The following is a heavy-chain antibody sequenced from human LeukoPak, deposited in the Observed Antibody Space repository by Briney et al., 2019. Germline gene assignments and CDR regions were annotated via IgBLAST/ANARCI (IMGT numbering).Heavy chain of an antibody. V-gene: IGHV3-23*01. Sequence: GGSLRLSCAASGFSFSNYAMSWVRQAPARGPEWVSSIRGRGETFYADSVKGRFTLSRDDSRNTVYLQLNNLRVEDTAIYYCAKANWVSNADAVWWGQGTQVTVSS. CDR1: GFSFSNYA. D-gene: IGHD1-1*01. J-gene: IGHJ4*02. CDR3: AKANWVSNADAVW. CDR2: IRGRGET.